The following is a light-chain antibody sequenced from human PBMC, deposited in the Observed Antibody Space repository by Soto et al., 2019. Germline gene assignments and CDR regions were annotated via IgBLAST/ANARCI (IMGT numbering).Light chain of an antibody. V-gene: IGLV1-44*01. Sequence: QSVLTQPPSASGTPGQRVTISCSGSNSNIGSNTVNWYQQLPGTAPKLLIYVNSQRPSGFPDRFSASKSGTSASLAISGLQSEDEADYYCATWDDSLDAWVFGGGTKLTVL. CDR1: NSNIGSNT. CDR2: VNS. CDR3: ATWDDSLDAWV. J-gene: IGLJ3*02.